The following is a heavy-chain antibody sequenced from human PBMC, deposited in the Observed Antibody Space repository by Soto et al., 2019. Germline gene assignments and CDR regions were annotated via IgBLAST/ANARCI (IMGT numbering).Heavy chain of an antibody. CDR2: TANKRSRYTT. J-gene: IGHJ6*02. D-gene: IGHD3-16*01. Sequence: EVELVESGGGLVQAGGSLRVSCGVSGFTSSDHYMYWVRQAPGKGLEWVGRTANKRSRYTTEDAESAKGRFIISRDDSKNSVSLQMNSLKIEDTAVYYCARAGFGHGFDVWGQGTTVTVSS. CDR1: GFTSSDHY. CDR3: ARAGFGHGFDV. V-gene: IGHV3-72*01.